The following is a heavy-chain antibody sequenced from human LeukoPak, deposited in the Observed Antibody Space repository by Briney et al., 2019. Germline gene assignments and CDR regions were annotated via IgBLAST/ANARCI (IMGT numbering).Heavy chain of an antibody. D-gene: IGHD5-18*01. Sequence: SETLSLTCTVSGGSISSGDYYWGWIRQPPEKGLEWIGNIYYSENTHYNPSLKSRVTISVDTSKNQFSLKLSSVTAADTAVYYCARQPSYGLSFDYWGQGTLVTVSS. CDR3: ARQPSYGLSFDY. V-gene: IGHV4-39*01. CDR2: IYYSENT. J-gene: IGHJ4*02. CDR1: GGSISSGDYY.